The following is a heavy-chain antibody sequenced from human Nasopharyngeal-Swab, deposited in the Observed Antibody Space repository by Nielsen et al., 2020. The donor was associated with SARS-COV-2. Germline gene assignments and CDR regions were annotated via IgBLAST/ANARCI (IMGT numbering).Heavy chain of an antibody. CDR3: ARERRDGYNSVCYFDY. Sequence: WMRQSPGKGLEWIGYIYYSGSTNYNPSLKSRVTISVDTSKNQFSLKLSSVTAADTAVYYCARERRDGYNSVCYFDYWGQGTLVTVSS. J-gene: IGHJ4*02. V-gene: IGHV4-59*01. D-gene: IGHD5-24*01. CDR2: IYYSGST.